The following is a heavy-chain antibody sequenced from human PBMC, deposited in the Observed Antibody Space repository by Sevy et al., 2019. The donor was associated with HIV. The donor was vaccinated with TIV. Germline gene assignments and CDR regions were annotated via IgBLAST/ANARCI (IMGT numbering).Heavy chain of an antibody. Sequence: GGSLRLSCVASGFTFSDHYMEWVRQAPGKGLEWVGRTRNKVEGYTTENAGSLKDRFTSSRDESKNSLYVQMNSLNAEDTAVYYCATHAGIAAAGRVFDYWGQGTLVTVSS. CDR3: ATHAGIAAAGRVFDY. D-gene: IGHD6-13*01. CDR1: GFTFSDHY. V-gene: IGHV3-72*01. J-gene: IGHJ4*02. CDR2: TRNKVEGYTT.